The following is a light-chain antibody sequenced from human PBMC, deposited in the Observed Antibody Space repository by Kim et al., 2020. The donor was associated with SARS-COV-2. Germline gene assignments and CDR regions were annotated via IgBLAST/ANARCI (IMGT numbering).Light chain of an antibody. CDR3: ETWDSNISV. CDR1: SGHSNNI. Sequence: QPVLTQSSSASASLGSSVDLTCTLSSGHSNNIIAWHQQQPGKAPRFLMKLENSGSYNKGSGVPDRFSGSRSGADRYLTISNLQSEDEADYYCETWDSNISVFGGGTQLTVL. CDR2: LENSGSY. J-gene: IGLJ3*02. V-gene: IGLV4-60*03.